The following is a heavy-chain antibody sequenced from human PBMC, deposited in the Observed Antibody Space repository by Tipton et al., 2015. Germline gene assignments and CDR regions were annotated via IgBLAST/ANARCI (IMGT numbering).Heavy chain of an antibody. J-gene: IGHJ6*02. Sequence: TLSLTCTVSGGSISSGNYYWSWIRQPPGKGLEWIGYIYYSGSTYYNPSLKSRITISVDTSKNQFSLKLSSVTAADTAVYYCARDRIVVVPTAANYYYYGMDVWGQGTTVTVSS. V-gene: IGHV4-30-4*01. D-gene: IGHD2-2*01. CDR1: GGSISSGNYY. CDR3: ARDRIVVVPTAANYYYYGMDV. CDR2: IYYSGST.